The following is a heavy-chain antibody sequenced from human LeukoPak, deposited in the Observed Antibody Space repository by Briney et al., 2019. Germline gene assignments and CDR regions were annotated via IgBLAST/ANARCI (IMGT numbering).Heavy chain of an antibody. CDR2: SSSNSRTV. Sequence: GGSLRLSCAVSGFTFSYYGMNCVCQAPGKGLERVSYSSSNSRTVEYADSVKGRFTISRDNAKNSLYLQMNSLRAEDTAVYYCARGGVYSSGWYVDYWGQGTLVTVSS. CDR3: ARGGVYSSGWYVDY. D-gene: IGHD6-19*01. J-gene: IGHJ4*02. V-gene: IGHV3-48*04. CDR1: GFTFSYYG.